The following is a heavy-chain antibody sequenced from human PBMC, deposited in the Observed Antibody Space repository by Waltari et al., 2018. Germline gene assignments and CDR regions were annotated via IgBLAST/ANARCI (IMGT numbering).Heavy chain of an antibody. D-gene: IGHD4-17*01. CDR2: VYYSGST. J-gene: IGHJ6*02. Sequence: QVQLQESGPGLVKPSETLSLTCTVSGGSISSYYWTWIRQPPGKGLEWIGYVYYSGSTNYNPSLKSRVTISVDTSKNHFSLKLSSMTAADTAVYYSARSTVDYYYGLDVWGQGTTVTVSS. CDR3: ARSTVDYYYGLDV. V-gene: IGHV4-59*01. CDR1: GGSISSYY.